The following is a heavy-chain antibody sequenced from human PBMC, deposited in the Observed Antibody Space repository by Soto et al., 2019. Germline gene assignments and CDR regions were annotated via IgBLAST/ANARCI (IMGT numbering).Heavy chain of an antibody. CDR3: ARAAAGLFDY. CDR2: ISAHNGNK. CDR1: GYTFTSYG. Sequence: GASVKVSCKASGYTFTSYGISWVRQAPGQGLEWMGWISAHNGNKKYAQKLQGRVTMTTDTSTSTAYMELRSLRSEDTAVYYCARAAAGLFDYWGQGTLVTVSS. V-gene: IGHV1-18*01. D-gene: IGHD6-13*01. J-gene: IGHJ4*02.